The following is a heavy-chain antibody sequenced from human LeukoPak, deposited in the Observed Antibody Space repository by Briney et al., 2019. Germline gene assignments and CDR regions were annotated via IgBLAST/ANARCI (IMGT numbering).Heavy chain of an antibody. CDR3: AREDTADAFDI. D-gene: IGHD5-18*01. J-gene: IGHJ3*02. Sequence: GGSLRLSCAASGFTFSSYAMSWVRQAPGKGLEWVAVISYDGSNKYYADSVKGRFTISRDNSKNTLYLQMNSLRAEDTAVYYCAREDTADAFDIWGQGTMVTVSS. CDR2: ISYDGSNK. CDR1: GFTFSSYA. V-gene: IGHV3-30-3*01.